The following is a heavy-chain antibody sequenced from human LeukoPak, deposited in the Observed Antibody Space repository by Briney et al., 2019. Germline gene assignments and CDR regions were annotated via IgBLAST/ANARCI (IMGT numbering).Heavy chain of an antibody. CDR1: GFTFSGSA. V-gene: IGHV3-73*01. J-gene: IGHJ4*02. CDR2: IRSKANSYAT. CDR3: AKEGGIGLYYFRD. D-gene: IGHD3/OR15-3a*01. Sequence: GGSLRLSCAASGFTFSGSAMHWVRQASGKGLEWVGRIRSKANSYATAYAASVKGRFTISRDDSKNTAYLQMNSLKTEDTAVYYCAKEGGIGLYYFRDWGQGSLVTVSS.